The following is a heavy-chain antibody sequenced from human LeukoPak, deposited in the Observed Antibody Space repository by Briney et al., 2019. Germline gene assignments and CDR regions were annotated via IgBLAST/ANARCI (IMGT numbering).Heavy chain of an antibody. CDR3: ARQYCSGGSCYPNWFDP. D-gene: IGHD2-15*01. J-gene: IGHJ5*02. CDR2: IYPGDSDT. Sequence: GESLKISCKGSGYSFTSYWIGWVRQMPGKGLEWMGIIYPGDSDTRYSPSFQGQVTISADKSISTAYLQWSSLKASDTAIYYCARQYCSGGSCYPNWFDPWGQGTLVTVSS. CDR1: GYSFTSYW. V-gene: IGHV5-51*01.